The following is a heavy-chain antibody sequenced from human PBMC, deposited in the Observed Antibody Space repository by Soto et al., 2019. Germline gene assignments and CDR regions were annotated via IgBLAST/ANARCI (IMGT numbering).Heavy chain of an antibody. D-gene: IGHD3-10*01. CDR3: AIGTGYYGSGSYYRGYGMDV. CDR2: INHSGST. J-gene: IGHJ6*02. V-gene: IGHV4-34*01. CDR1: GGSFSGYY. Sequence: QVQLQQWGAGLLKPSETLSLTCAVYGGSFSGYYWSWIRQPPGKGLEWIGEINHSGSTNYNPSLKSRVTISVDTSKNQFSLKLSSVTAADTAVYYCAIGTGYYGSGSYYRGYGMDVWGQGTTVTVSS.